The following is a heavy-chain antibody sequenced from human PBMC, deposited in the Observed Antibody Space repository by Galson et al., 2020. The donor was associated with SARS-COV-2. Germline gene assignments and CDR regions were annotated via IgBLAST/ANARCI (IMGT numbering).Heavy chain of an antibody. V-gene: IGHV4-34*01. CDR3: ARKPLGDCSRTTCYYYYMDV. D-gene: IGHD2-2*01. J-gene: IGHJ6*03. CDR1: GGSFSGYY. CDR2: INHSGST. Sequence: SETLSLTCGVYGGSFSGYYWTWIRQPPGKGLEWIGEINHSGSTNYDPSLKSRVTISVATSKTQFSLKLSSVTAADTAVYYCARKPLGDCSRTTCYYYYMDVWGEGTTVTVSS.